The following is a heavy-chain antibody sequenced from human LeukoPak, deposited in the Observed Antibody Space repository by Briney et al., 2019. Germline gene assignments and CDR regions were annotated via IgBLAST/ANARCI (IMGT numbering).Heavy chain of an antibody. J-gene: IGHJ4*02. V-gene: IGHV3-15*01. D-gene: IGHD3-22*01. CDR2: IKSKTDGGTT. CDR1: GGSISSYY. Sequence: ETLSLTCTVSGGSISSYYWSWIRQPAGKGLEWVGRIKSKTDGGTTDYAAPVKGRFTISRDDSKNTLYLQMNSLKTEDTAVYYCTTDLFEYYYDSSGYNWGQGTLVTVSS. CDR3: TTDLFEYYYDSSGYN.